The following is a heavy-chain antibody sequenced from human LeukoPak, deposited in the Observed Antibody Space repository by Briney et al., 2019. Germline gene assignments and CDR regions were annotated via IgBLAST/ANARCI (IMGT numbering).Heavy chain of an antibody. V-gene: IGHV4-34*01. D-gene: IGHD1-20*01. Sequence: SVTLSLTCAVYDGSFSGYYWSWIRQPPGKGLEWIGEINHSGSTNYNPSLKSRVTISGDTSKNQFSLKLSSVTATDTAVYYCAESYNSDYFDYWGQGTLVTVSS. CDR1: DGSFSGYY. CDR3: AESYNSDYFDY. J-gene: IGHJ4*02. CDR2: INHSGST.